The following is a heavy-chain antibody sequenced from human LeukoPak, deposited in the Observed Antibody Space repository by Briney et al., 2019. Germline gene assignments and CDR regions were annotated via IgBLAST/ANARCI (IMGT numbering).Heavy chain of an antibody. CDR1: GLIHSSNY. V-gene: IGHV3-66*01. D-gene: IGHD3-9*01. CDR3: SGDILTGFGINPFDY. J-gene: IGHJ4*02. CDR2: IYSGGTT. Sequence: GGSLRLSYAVSGLIHSSNYMSWVRQPPGKGLEWVSVIYSGGTTYYADSVTGRFPISKDNSNNPLHLQRNNLRAEHTALYSCSGDILTGFGINPFDYWGQGTLVTVSS.